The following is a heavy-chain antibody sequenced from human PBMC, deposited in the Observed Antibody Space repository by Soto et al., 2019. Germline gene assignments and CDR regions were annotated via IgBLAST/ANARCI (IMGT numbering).Heavy chain of an antibody. CDR2: INGGNGKS. D-gene: IGHD1-26*01. CDR1: GYTFSTYE. Sequence: QVQLVQSGAEVKKPGASVKVSCEASGYTFSTYEMHWVRQAPGQRPEWMGWINGGNGKSKYSETLQGRVTFTRDTSASTSFMELAKPRFEGKACYYRWEGGGATFTHYYYYMDVWGTGTTVTVSS. CDR3: WEGGGATFTHYYYYMDV. V-gene: IGHV1-3*01. J-gene: IGHJ6*03.